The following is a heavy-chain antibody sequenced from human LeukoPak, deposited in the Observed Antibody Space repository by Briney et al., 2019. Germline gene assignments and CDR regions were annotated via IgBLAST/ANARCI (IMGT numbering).Heavy chain of an antibody. CDR1: GGSISSSYY. D-gene: IGHD3-3*01. J-gene: IGHJ5*02. CDR3: ARIRFLEWLLWFDP. CDR2: IYFSGST. Sequence: SKTLSLTCTVSGGSISSSYYWGWIRQPPGKGLEWIGSIYFSGSTYYNPSLKSRVTISVDTSKNQFSLKLSSVTAADTAVYYCARIRFLEWLLWFDPWGQGTLVTVSS. V-gene: IGHV4-39*01.